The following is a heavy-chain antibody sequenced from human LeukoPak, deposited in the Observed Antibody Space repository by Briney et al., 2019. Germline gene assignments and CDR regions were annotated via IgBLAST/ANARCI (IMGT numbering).Heavy chain of an antibody. V-gene: IGHV6-1*01. Sequence: SQTLSLTCTISVESLPSGSASWTWITHSPSRGFEWLGRTYYRSKWYTDYAVSVKGRILINQCTSRNEFSLQLTSVRPEDTALYFCARETMVGFVDYWGQGTMVTVSS. J-gene: IGHJ4*02. CDR3: ARETMVGFVDY. CDR2: TYYRSKWYT. D-gene: IGHD4/OR15-4a*01. CDR1: VESLPSGSAS.